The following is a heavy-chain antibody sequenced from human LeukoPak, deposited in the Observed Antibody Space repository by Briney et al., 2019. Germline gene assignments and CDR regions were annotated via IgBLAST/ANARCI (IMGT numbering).Heavy chain of an antibody. CDR3: ARDVSYGGNSGGYDY. D-gene: IGHD4-23*01. Sequence: KPSETLSLTCAVYGGSFSGYYWSWIRQPPGKGLEWIGEINHSGSTNYNPSLKSRVTISVDTSKNQFSLKLSSVTAADTAVYYCARDVSYGGNSGGYDYWGQGTLVTVSS. CDR2: INHSGST. CDR1: GGSFSGYY. V-gene: IGHV4-34*01. J-gene: IGHJ4*02.